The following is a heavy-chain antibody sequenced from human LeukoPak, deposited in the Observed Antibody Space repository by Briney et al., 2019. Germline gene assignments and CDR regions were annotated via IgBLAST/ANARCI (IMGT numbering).Heavy chain of an antibody. CDR3: TRSVVVPAATYYYYYYMDV. J-gene: IGHJ6*03. V-gene: IGHV3-73*01. D-gene: IGHD2-2*01. CDR1: GFTFSGSA. Sequence: PGGSLKLSCAASGFTFSGSAMHWVRQASGKGLEWVGRIRSKANSYATAYAGSVKGRFTISRDDSKNTAYLQMNSLKTEDTAVYYCTRSVVVPAATYYYYYYMDVWGKGTTVTVSS. CDR2: IRSKANSYAT.